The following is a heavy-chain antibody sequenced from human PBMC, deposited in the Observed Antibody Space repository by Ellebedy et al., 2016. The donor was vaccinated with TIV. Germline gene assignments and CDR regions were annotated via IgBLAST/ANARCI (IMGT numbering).Heavy chain of an antibody. V-gene: IGHV5-51*01. CDR3: ARAGYSSSWYQINYYYYGMDV. CDR2: IYPGDSDT. Sequence: GGSLRLSXKGSGYSFTSYWIGWVRQMPGKGLEWMGIIYPGDSDTRYSPSFQGQVTISADKSISTAYLQWSSLKASDTAMYYCARAGYSSSWYQINYYYYGMDVWGQGTTVTVSS. D-gene: IGHD6-13*01. J-gene: IGHJ6*02. CDR1: GYSFTSYW.